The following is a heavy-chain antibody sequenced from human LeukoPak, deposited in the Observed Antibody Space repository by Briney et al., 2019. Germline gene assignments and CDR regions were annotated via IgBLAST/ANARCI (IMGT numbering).Heavy chain of an antibody. D-gene: IGHD6-13*01. Sequence: PSETLSLTCAVYGGSFSGYYWSWIRQPPGKGLEWIGEINHSGSTNYNPSLKSRVTISVDTSKNQFSLKLSSVTAADTAVYYCARGDTGYSSSWYTKKHNYYYYYGMDVWGQGTMVTVSS. CDR1: GGSFSGYY. CDR2: INHSGST. V-gene: IGHV4-34*01. CDR3: ARGDTGYSSSWYTKKHNYYYYYGMDV. J-gene: IGHJ6*02.